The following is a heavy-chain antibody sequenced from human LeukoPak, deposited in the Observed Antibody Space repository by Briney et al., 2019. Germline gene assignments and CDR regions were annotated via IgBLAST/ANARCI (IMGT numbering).Heavy chain of an antibody. Sequence: RTGGSLRLSCEASGFTFNIYAMSWVRQAPGKGLEWVSTISGDGFSTYYADSLNGRFTISRDNSRTTLYLQMNSLRVEDTAVYYCAKRADMRGPNPVLPFDYWGQGTLVTVSS. J-gene: IGHJ4*02. D-gene: IGHD2-15*01. CDR1: GFTFNIYA. V-gene: IGHV3-23*01. CDR2: ISGDGFST. CDR3: AKRADMRGPNPVLPFDY.